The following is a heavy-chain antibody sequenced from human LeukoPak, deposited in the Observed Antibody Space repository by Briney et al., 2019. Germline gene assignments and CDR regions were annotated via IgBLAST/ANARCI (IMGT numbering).Heavy chain of an antibody. Sequence: GGSPRLSCAASGFTFSSYEMNWVRQAPGKGLEWVSYISSSGSTIYYADSVKGRFTISRDNAKNSLYLQMNSLRAEDTAVYYCAREKYYYDSSGYYGYWGQGTLVTVSS. CDR2: ISSSGSTI. CDR1: GFTFSSYE. J-gene: IGHJ4*02. CDR3: AREKYYYDSSGYYGY. D-gene: IGHD3-22*01. V-gene: IGHV3-48*03.